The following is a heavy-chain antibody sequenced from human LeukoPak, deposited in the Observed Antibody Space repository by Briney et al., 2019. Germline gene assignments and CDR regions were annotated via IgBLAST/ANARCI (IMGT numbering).Heavy chain of an antibody. D-gene: IGHD3-22*01. V-gene: IGHV4-61*02. CDR2: IYTSGST. CDR3: ASGVVVITTRPFDY. Sequence: SQTLSLTCAVSGGSISSGGYSWSWIRQPAGKGLEWIGRIYTSGSTNYNPSLKSRVTISVDTSKNQFSLKLSSVTAADTAVYYCASGVVVITTRPFDYWGQGTLVTVSS. CDR1: GGSISSGGYS. J-gene: IGHJ4*02.